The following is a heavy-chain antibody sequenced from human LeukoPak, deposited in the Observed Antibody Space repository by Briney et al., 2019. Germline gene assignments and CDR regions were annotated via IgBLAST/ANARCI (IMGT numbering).Heavy chain of an antibody. CDR1: GFTFDDYA. Sequence: PGGSLRLSCAASGFTFDDYAMHWVRQAPGKGLEWVSGISWNSGSIGYADSVKGRFTISRDNAKNSLYLQMNSLRAEDMALYYCAKDMAGYSSGNFDYWGQGTLVTVSP. D-gene: IGHD6-19*01. V-gene: IGHV3-9*03. CDR2: ISWNSGSI. J-gene: IGHJ4*02. CDR3: AKDMAGYSSGNFDY.